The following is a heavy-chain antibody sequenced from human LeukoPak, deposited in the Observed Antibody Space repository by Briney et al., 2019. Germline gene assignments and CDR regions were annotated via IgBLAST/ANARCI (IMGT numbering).Heavy chain of an antibody. V-gene: IGHV4-59*08. J-gene: IGHJ4*02. Sequence: KPSETLSLTCSVSGGSINDYYWSWILQPPGKGLEWIGYVYYIGSTNYNPSLESRVTISLHTSKNQFSLRLTSVTAADTAVYYCATGRYAYGSEYWGQGTLVTVSS. CDR1: GGSINDYY. CDR2: VYYIGST. D-gene: IGHD3-10*01. CDR3: ATGRYAYGSEY.